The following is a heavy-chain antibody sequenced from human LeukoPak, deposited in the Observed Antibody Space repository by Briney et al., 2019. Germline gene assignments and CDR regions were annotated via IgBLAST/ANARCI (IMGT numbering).Heavy chain of an antibody. D-gene: IGHD3-10*01. Sequence: GGSLRLSCAASGFTFSTYSMNWVRQAPGKGLKWFSSITSSSSYIYYTDSAKGRFTISRDNAKNSLYLQMNSLRAEDTAVYYCATDLIHYYGSGAKTWGQGTLVTVSS. V-gene: IGHV3-21*01. CDR3: ATDLIHYYGSGAKT. CDR1: GFTFSTYS. CDR2: ITSSSSYI. J-gene: IGHJ5*02.